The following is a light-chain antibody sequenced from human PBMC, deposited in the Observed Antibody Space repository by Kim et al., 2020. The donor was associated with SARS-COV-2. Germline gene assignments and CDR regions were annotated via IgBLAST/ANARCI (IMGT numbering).Light chain of an antibody. J-gene: IGLJ2*01. CDR2: GNS. Sequence: TTSCSGSSSNIGAGYDVHWYQQLPGTAPKLLIYGNSNRPSGVPDRFSGSKSGTSASLAITGLQAEDEADYYCQSYDSSLSVHVVFGGGTQLTVL. V-gene: IGLV1-40*01. CDR1: SSNIGAGYD. CDR3: QSYDSSLSVHVV.